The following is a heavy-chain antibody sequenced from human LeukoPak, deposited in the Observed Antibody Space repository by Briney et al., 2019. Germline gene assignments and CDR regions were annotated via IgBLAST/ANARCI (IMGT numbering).Heavy chain of an antibody. Sequence: EESLRISCKGSGYSFTNYRISWVRHMPGRGLEWMGWIDASDSYTNYSPSFQGHVTISADKSSSTAYLQWSSLKASDTAIYYCARHVLYSYGPQWWFDPWGQGTLVTVSS. J-gene: IGHJ5*02. D-gene: IGHD5-18*01. CDR3: ARHVLYSYGPQWWFDP. CDR1: GYSFTNYR. V-gene: IGHV5-10-1*01. CDR2: IDASDSYT.